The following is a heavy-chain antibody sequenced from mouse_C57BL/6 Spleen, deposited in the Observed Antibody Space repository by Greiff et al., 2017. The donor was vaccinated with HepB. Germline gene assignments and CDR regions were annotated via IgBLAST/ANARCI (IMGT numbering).Heavy chain of an antibody. CDR1: GYTFTDYN. CDR3: ARWDDGYFDY. J-gene: IGHJ2*01. Sequence: EVKLMESGPELVKPGASVKMSCKASGYTFTDYNMHWVKQSHGKSLEWIGYINPNNGGTSYNQKFKGKATLTVNKSSSTAYMELRSLTSEDSAVYYCARWDDGYFDYWGQGTTLTVSS. CDR2: INPNNGGT. V-gene: IGHV1-22*01. D-gene: IGHD2-3*01.